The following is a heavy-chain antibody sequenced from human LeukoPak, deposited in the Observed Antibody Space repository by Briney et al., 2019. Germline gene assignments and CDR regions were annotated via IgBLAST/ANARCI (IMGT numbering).Heavy chain of an antibody. CDR2: IYYSGST. D-gene: IGHD3-9*01. V-gene: IGHV4-59*12. CDR1: GGSISGYY. CDR3: ARDRGDPLTGYLDAFDI. Sequence: SETLSLTCTVSGGSISGYYWSWIRQPPGKGPEWIGYIYYSGSTNYNPSLKSRVTISVDTSKNQFSLKMNSVTAADTAVYYCARDRGDPLTGYLDAFDIWGQGTMVTVSS. J-gene: IGHJ3*02.